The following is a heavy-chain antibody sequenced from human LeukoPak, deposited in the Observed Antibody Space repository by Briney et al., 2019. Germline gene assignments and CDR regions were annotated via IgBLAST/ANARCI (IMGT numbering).Heavy chain of an antibody. CDR1: GGSISSSSYY. V-gene: IGHV4-39*01. J-gene: IGHJ4*02. CDR3: ARLPLGGWFGELFYYFDY. D-gene: IGHD3-10*01. CDR2: IYYSGST. Sequence: ASETLSLTCTVSGGSISSSSYYWGWIRQPPGKGLEWIGSIYYSGSTYYNPSLKSRVTISVDTSKNQFSLKLSSVTAADTAVYYCARLPLGGWFGELFYYFDYWGQGTLVTVSS.